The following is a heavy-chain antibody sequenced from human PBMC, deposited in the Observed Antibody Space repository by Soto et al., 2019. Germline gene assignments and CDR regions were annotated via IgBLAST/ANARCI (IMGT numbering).Heavy chain of an antibody. CDR2: ISWNSGSI. CDR3: AKDILFDFLGWRHGMDV. CDR1: GFTFDDYA. V-gene: IGHV3-9*01. D-gene: IGHD3-3*01. Sequence: ESGGGLVQPGRSLRLSCAASGFTFDDYAMHWVRQAPGKGLEWVSGISWNSGSIGYADSVKGRFTISRDNAKNSLYLQMNSLRAEDTALYYCAKDILFDFLGWRHGMDVWGQGTTVTVSS. J-gene: IGHJ6*02.